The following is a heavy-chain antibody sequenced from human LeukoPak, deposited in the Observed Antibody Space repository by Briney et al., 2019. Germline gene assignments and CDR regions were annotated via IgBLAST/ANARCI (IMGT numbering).Heavy chain of an antibody. V-gene: IGHV3-30*02. CDR3: AKDGGRGVLDY. CDR2: IRYDGSDK. CDR1: GFTFSTFG. Sequence: GGSLRLSCAASGFTFSTFGMHWVRQAPGKGLEWVTFIRYDGSDKYYTDSVKGRFTISRDNSRNILFLQMNSLRTEDTAVYYCAKDGGRGVLDYWGLGTLVTVSS. J-gene: IGHJ4*02. D-gene: IGHD3-10*01.